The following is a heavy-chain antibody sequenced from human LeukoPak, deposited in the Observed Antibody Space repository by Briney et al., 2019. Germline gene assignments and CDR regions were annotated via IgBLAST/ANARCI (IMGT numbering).Heavy chain of an antibody. J-gene: IGHJ4*02. CDR1: GYTFSKYD. D-gene: IGHD3-22*01. CDR3: AKSNYFDSGGYYFFDY. CDR2: ISVSGGST. V-gene: IGHV3-23*01. Sequence: PGGSLTLSCAASGYTFSKYDMTWVRQAPGKGLEWVSGISVSGGSTNYADSVKGRFTISRDNSKNTLYLQMNSLRAEDTAVYYCAKSNYFDSGGYYFFDYWGQGTLVTVSS.